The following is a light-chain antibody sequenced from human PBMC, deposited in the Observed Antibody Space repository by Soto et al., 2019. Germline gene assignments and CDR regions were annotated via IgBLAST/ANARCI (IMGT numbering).Light chain of an antibody. Sequence: ALTQPASVSGSPGQSITISCTGTSSDVGGYNYVSWYQQHPGKAPKLMIYEVSNRPSGVSNRFSGSKSGNTASPTISGLQAEDEADYYCSSYTSSSTWVFGGGTKLTVL. CDR2: EVS. CDR1: SSDVGGYNY. V-gene: IGLV2-14*01. J-gene: IGLJ3*02. CDR3: SSYTSSSTWV.